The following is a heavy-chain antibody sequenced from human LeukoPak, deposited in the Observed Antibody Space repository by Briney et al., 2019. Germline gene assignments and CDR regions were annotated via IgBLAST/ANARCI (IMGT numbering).Heavy chain of an antibody. CDR1: GFTFSDYY. CDR2: ICTGGNT. CDR3: SLLWFGELLRADSYLIDY. V-gene: IGHV3-53*01. J-gene: IGHJ4*02. Sequence: GGSLRLSCAASGFTFSDYYMTWVRQAPGRGLEWVSVICTGGNTHYADSVKGRFTISRDISKNTVYLQMNSLRAEDTAVYYCSLLWFGELLRADSYLIDYWGQGIRVTVSS. D-gene: IGHD3-10*01.